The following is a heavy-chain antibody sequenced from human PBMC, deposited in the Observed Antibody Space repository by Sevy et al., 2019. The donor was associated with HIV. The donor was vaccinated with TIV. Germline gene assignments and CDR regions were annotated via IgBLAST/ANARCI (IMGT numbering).Heavy chain of an antibody. D-gene: IGHD3-22*01. CDR3: ARVRDTSDFPAAFDY. V-gene: IGHV3-21*01. J-gene: IGHJ4*02. Sequence: GGSLRLFCAASGFTFNYYTMNWVRQAPGKGLEWVSSIRRSTEYIYYADSVKGRFTISRDNAKKSLYLQMNSLRAEDTALYYCARVRDTSDFPAAFDYWGQGTLVTVSS. CDR2: IRRSTEYI. CDR1: GFTFNYYT.